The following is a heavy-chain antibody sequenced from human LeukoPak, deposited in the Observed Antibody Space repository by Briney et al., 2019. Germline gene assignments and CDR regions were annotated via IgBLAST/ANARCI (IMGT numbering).Heavy chain of an antibody. CDR1: GFTFSSYA. CDR2: ISYDGSNK. J-gene: IGHJ4*02. D-gene: IGHD3-22*01. V-gene: IGHV3-30-3*01. Sequence: PGRSLRLSCAASGFTFSSYAMHWVRQAPGKGLEWVAVISYDGSNKYYADSVKGRFTISRDHSKNTLYLQMNSLRAEDTAVYYCARGNYDSSGYYYGAFDYWGQGTLVTVSS. CDR3: ARGNYDSSGYYYGAFDY.